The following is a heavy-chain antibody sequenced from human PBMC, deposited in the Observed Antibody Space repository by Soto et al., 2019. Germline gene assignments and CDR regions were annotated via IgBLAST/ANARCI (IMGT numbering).Heavy chain of an antibody. CDR2: IIPILGIA. Sequence: QVQLVQSGAEVKKPGSLVKVSCKASGGTFSSYTISWVRQAPGQGLEWMGRIIPILGIANYAQKFQGRVTITADKSTSTAYMELSSLRSEDTAVYYCARSIVGATPLGYWGQGTLVTVSS. V-gene: IGHV1-69*02. CDR1: GGTFSSYT. J-gene: IGHJ4*02. CDR3: ARSIVGATPLGY. D-gene: IGHD1-26*01.